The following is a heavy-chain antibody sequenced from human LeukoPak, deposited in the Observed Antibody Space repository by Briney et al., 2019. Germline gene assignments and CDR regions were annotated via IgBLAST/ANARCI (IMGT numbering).Heavy chain of an antibody. J-gene: IGHJ6*03. V-gene: IGHV4-39*07. Sequence: SETLSLTCTVSGGSISSSSYYWGWVRQPPGKGLEWIGRFNYSGRPYKNPSLKSQVPISVDTSKNQFSLKLSSVTAADTAVYYCARDPVEFPLYYYYMDVWGKGTTVTVSS. D-gene: IGHD3-10*01. CDR1: GGSISSSSYY. CDR2: FNYSGRP. CDR3: ARDPVEFPLYYYYMDV.